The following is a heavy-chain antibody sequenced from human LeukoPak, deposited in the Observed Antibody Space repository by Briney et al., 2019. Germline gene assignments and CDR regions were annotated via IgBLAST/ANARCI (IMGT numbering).Heavy chain of an antibody. V-gene: IGHV3-23*01. Sequence: PGGSLRLSCAASGFTFSSYAMSWVRQPPGKGREWVSAISGSGDSTYYAGSVKGRFTISRDNSKNTLYLQMNSLRAEDTAVYYCARHDYADYFHVYFDYGCQGTRVTVSS. CDR3: ARHDYADYFHVYFDY. J-gene: IGHJ4*02. D-gene: IGHD4-17*01. CDR1: GFTFSSYA. CDR2: ISGSGDST.